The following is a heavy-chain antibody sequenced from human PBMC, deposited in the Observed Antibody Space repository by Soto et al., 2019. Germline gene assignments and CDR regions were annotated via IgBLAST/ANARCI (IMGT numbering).Heavy chain of an antibody. CDR1: GYTFTSYD. J-gene: IGHJ4*02. CDR3: ARISQSDFWSGYYYFFDY. D-gene: IGHD3-3*01. V-gene: IGHV1-8*01. CDR2: MNPNSGNT. Sequence: ASVKVSCKASGYTFTSYDINWVRQATGQGLEWMGWMNPNSGNTKYAQQFQGRVTMTTDTSTSTAYMELRSLESDDTAVYYCARISQSDFWSGYYYFFDYWGQGTLVTVSS.